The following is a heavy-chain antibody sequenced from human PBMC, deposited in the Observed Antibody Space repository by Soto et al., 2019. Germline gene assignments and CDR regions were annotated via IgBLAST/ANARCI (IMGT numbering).Heavy chain of an antibody. J-gene: IGHJ4*02. CDR3: AKDSEDSSGYYYLIDY. D-gene: IGHD3-22*01. V-gene: IGHV3-30*18. CDR1: GFTFSSYG. Sequence: QVQLVGSGGGVVQPGRSLRLSCAASGFTFSSYGMHWVRQAPGKGLEWVAVISYDGSNKYYADSVKGRFTISRDNSKNTLYLQMNSLRAEDTAVYYCAKDSEDSSGYYYLIDYWGQGTLVTVSS. CDR2: ISYDGSNK.